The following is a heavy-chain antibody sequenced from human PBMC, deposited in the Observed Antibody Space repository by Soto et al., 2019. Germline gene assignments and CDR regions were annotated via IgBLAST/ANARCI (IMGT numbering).Heavy chain of an antibody. Sequence: EVQLVESGGGLIQPGGSLRLSCAVSGFTVSSNSMTWVRQAPGKGLEWVSVINSGGSTYYADSVKGRFTISRDHSKNTLYLQMNTLRADDTAVYYCARAVGYGSFYSYYCMDVWGQGTTVTSSS. CDR2: INSGGST. CDR1: GFTVSSNS. CDR3: ARAVGYGSFYSYYCMDV. J-gene: IGHJ6*02. V-gene: IGHV3-53*01. D-gene: IGHD5-18*01.